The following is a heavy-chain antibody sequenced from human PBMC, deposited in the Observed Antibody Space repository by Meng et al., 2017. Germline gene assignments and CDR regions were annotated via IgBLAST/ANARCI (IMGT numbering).Heavy chain of an antibody. CDR3: ARGYDFWSGQYYFDY. Sequence: VPFQEPGPGLVKPSETLSLTCTVPGGSISSYYWSWIRQPPGKGLEWIGYIYYSGSTNYNPSLKSRVTISVDTSKNQFSLKLSSVTAADTAVYYCARGYDFWSGQYYFDYWGQGTLVTVSS. CDR1: GGSISSYY. J-gene: IGHJ4*02. CDR2: IYYSGST. V-gene: IGHV4-59*01. D-gene: IGHD3-3*01.